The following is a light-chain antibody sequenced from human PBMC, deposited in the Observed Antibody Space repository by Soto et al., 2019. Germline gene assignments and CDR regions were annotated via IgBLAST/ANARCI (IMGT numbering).Light chain of an antibody. CDR3: QQRSNWPPIT. CDR1: QSVSSY. V-gene: IGKV3-11*01. J-gene: IGKJ5*01. Sequence: LTQSPATLSLSPGERATLSCRASQSVSSYLAWYQQKPGQAPRLLIYDASNRATGIPARFSGSGSGTDFTLTISSLEPEDFAVYYCQQRSNWPPITFGQGTDWRL. CDR2: DAS.